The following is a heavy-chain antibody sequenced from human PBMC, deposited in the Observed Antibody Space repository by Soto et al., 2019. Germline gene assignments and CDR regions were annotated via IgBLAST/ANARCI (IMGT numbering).Heavy chain of an antibody. CDR1: GGSISSYY. CDR2: IYYSGST. V-gene: IGHV4-59*01. CDR3: ARELDTANFDY. Sequence: SETLSLTCTVSGGSISSYYWSWIRQPPGKGLEWIGYIYYSGSTNYNPSLKSRVTISVDTSKNQFSLKLSSVTAADTAVYYCARELDTANFDYWGQGTLVTVSS. D-gene: IGHD5-18*01. J-gene: IGHJ4*02.